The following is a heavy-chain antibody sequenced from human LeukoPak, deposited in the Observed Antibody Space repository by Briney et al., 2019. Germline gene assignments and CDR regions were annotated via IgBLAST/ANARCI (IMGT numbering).Heavy chain of an antibody. D-gene: IGHD5-18*01. CDR2: IYTSGNT. CDR1: GGSISSYY. CDR3: ARVRGYSYGPKGRDYYYYMDV. Sequence: PSETLSLTCTVSGGSISSYYWSWIRQPAGKGLEWIGRIYTSGNTNYNPSLKSRVTISVDTSKNQFSLKLSSVTAADTAVYYCARVRGYSYGPKGRDYYYYMDVWGKGTTVTVSS. V-gene: IGHV4-4*07. J-gene: IGHJ6*03.